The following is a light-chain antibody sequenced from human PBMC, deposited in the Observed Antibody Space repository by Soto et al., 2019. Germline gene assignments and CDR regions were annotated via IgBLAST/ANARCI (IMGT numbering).Light chain of an antibody. CDR1: QSVSSSY. CDR2: GAS. J-gene: IGKJ1*01. Sequence: EIVLTQSPGTLSSSPGERATLSCRASQSVSSSYLAWYQQKPGRAPRLLIYGASSRATGIPDRFSGSGSGTDFTLTISRLEPEDFAVYYCQQYLFGQGTKV. CDR3: QQYL. V-gene: IGKV3-20*01.